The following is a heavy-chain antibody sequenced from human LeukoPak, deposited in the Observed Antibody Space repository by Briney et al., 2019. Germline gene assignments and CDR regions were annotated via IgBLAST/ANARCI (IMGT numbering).Heavy chain of an antibody. J-gene: IGHJ6*03. D-gene: IGHD5-18*01. Sequence: SETLSLTCTVSGGSISTYYWSWIRQPPGKGLEWIGYIYYTGSTSYNPSLKSRVTISVDTSKNQFSLKLSSVTAADTAVYYCARRPGRLGYSYGCVYYYYYMDVWGKGTTVTISS. CDR3: ARRPGRLGYSYGCVYYYYYMDV. CDR2: IYYTGST. CDR1: GGSISTYY. V-gene: IGHV4-59*12.